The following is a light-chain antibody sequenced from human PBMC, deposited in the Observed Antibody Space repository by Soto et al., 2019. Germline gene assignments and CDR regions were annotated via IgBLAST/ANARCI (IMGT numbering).Light chain of an antibody. CDR1: QSVSSSY. J-gene: IGKJ1*01. CDR3: QQDGSSPWT. V-gene: IGKV3-20*01. Sequence: EIVLTQSPGTLSLSPGERATLSCRASQSVSSSYLAWYQQKPGQAPRLLIYGASSRATGIPDRFSGSGSGTDFTLTISRLEPEDFAVYSCQQDGSSPWTFGQGTKVELK. CDR2: GAS.